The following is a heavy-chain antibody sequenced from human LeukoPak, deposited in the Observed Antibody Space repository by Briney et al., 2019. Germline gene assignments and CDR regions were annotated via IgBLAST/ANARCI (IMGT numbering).Heavy chain of an antibody. V-gene: IGHV4-38-2*02. CDR3: ARDPRWLTPDCTSTSCYENYFDP. CDR1: GYSISSGYQ. CDR2: IYHSGSA. J-gene: IGHJ5*02. D-gene: IGHD2-2*01. Sequence: SEALSLTCAVSGYSISSGYQWAWIRQSPGKGLEWIGSIYHSGSAHYNPSLKSRVTVSVETSKNQFSLKMYSVTAADTAVYYCARDPRWLTPDCTSTSCYENYFDPWGQGTLVTVSS.